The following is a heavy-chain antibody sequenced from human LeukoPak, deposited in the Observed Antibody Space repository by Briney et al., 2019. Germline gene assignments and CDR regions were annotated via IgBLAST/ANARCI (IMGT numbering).Heavy chain of an antibody. Sequence: ASVKVSCKPSGYAFINYAINWVRQAPGQGLEWMGWINAGNGNTKYSQKFQGRVTITRDTSASTAYMELSSLRSEDTAVYYCARAMVRGVMSLAYWGQGTLVTVSS. CDR2: INAGNGNT. CDR1: GYAFINYA. J-gene: IGHJ4*02. CDR3: ARAMVRGVMSLAY. D-gene: IGHD3-10*01. V-gene: IGHV1-3*01.